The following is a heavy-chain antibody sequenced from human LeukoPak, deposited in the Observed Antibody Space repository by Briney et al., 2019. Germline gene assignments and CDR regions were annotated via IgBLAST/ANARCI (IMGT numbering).Heavy chain of an antibody. CDR2: INSDGSWT. CDR3: VSFYETY. Sequence: GGSLRLSCAASGNYWMHWVRQAPGKGLVWVSHINSDGSWTSYADSVKGRFTISKDNAKNTVYLQMNSLRSEDTAVYYCVSFYETYWGRGTLVTVSS. D-gene: IGHD2/OR15-2a*01. J-gene: IGHJ4*02. CDR1: GNYW. V-gene: IGHV3-74*01.